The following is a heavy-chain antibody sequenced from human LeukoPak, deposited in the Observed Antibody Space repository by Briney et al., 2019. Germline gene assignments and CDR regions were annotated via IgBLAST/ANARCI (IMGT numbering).Heavy chain of an antibody. V-gene: IGHV3-7*01. CDR2: IKLDGSEK. D-gene: IGHD3-3*01. Sequence: GGSLRLSCGASGFTFSSYWMSWVRPAPGKGLEGVAKIKLDGSEKYYVDSVKGRFTISRDNAKNSLYLQMNSLRAEDTAVYYCASAGYDFWSGYGMDVWGQGTTVTVSS. CDR3: ASAGYDFWSGYGMDV. J-gene: IGHJ6*02. CDR1: GFTFSSYW.